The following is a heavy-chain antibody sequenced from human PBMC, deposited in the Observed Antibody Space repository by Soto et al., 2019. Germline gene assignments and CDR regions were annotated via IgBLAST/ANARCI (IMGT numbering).Heavy chain of an antibody. CDR2: INPNGGST. J-gene: IGHJ3*02. Sequence: QVQLVQSGAEVEKPGASVKISCKASGYSFTSQYVHWVRQAPGQGLEWMGIINPNGGSTTYAQKFQGRVPKGRGTSPGTVPMGVGTPASEGPAVYFWAWGGGLPPGGGGTEPLDIWGQGTMVTVAS. V-gene: IGHV1-46*03. CDR3: AWGGGLPPGGGGTEPLDI. CDR1: GYSFTSQY. D-gene: IGHD3-16*01.